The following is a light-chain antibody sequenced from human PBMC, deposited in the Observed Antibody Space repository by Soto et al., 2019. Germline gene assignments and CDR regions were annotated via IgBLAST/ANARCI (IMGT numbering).Light chain of an antibody. J-gene: IGLJ3*02. V-gene: IGLV1-47*01. CDR3: AAWDDSLSAPWV. CDR2: RNN. Sequence: QPVLTQPPSASGTPGQRVTISCSGSSSNIGSNYVYWYQQLPGTAPKLLIYRNNQRPSGVPDRFSGSKSGTSASLAISGLRSEDEADYYCAAWDDSLSAPWVFGGGTQLTVL. CDR1: SSNIGSNY.